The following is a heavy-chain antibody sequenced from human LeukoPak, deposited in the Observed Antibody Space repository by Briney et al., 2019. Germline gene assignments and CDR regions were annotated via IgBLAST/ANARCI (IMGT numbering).Heavy chain of an antibody. CDR2: IKQDGSEK. CDR1: GFTFSNYW. CDR3: ARGRYCSSTSCYFDY. J-gene: IGHJ4*02. V-gene: IGHV3-7*01. D-gene: IGHD2-2*01. Sequence: PGGSLRLSCAASGFTFSNYWMSCVRQAPGKGLEWVANIKQDGSEKYYVDSVKGRFTISRDSAKNSLYAQMNSLRAEDTAVYYCARGRYCSSTSCYFDYWGQGTLVTVSS.